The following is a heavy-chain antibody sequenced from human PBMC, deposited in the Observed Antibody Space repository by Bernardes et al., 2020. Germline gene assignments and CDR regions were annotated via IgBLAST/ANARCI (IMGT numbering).Heavy chain of an antibody. CDR1: GFTVSNYY. V-gene: IGHV3-66*01. CDR3: ARGGGSSSWYGL. D-gene: IGHD6-13*01. J-gene: IGHJ4*02. Sequence: GGSLRLSCAASGFTVSNYYMSWVRQAPGKGLEWVSVVYGGGSTYYGDPVKGRFTISRDNSKNTLYLQMNSLRAEDSAVYYCARGGGSSSWYGLWGQGTLFTVSS. CDR2: VYGGGST.